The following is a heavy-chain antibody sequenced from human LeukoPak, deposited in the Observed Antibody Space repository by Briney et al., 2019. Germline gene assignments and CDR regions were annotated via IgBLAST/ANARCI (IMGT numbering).Heavy chain of an antibody. CDR2: MNPNSGNT. CDR1: GYTLTSYD. Sequence: GASVKVSCKASGYTLTSYDINWVRQATGQGLEWMGWMNPNSGNTGYAQKFQGRVTMTRNTSISTAYMELSSLRSEDTAVYYCARGLLRYFDWLLLYWGQGTLVTVSS. CDR3: ARGLLRYFDWLLLY. J-gene: IGHJ4*02. D-gene: IGHD3-9*01. V-gene: IGHV1-8*01.